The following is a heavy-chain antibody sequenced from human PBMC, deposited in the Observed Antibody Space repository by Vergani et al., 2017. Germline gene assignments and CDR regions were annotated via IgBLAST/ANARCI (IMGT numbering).Heavy chain of an antibody. CDR3: ARLRSGELSLDWYFDL. V-gene: IGHV4-59*01. Sequence: QVQLQESGPGLVKPSQTLSLTCTVSGGSISSYYWSWIRQPPGKGLEWIGYIYYSGSTNYNPSLKSRVTISVDTSKNQFSLKLSSVTAADTAVYYCARLRSGELSLDWYFDLWGRGTLVTVSS. CDR2: IYYSGST. J-gene: IGHJ2*01. D-gene: IGHD3-16*02. CDR1: GGSISSYY.